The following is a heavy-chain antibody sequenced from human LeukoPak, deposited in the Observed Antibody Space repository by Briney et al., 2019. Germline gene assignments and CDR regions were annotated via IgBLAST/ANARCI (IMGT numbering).Heavy chain of an antibody. CDR2: IIPIFGTA. CDR1: GGTFSSYA. J-gene: IGHJ4*02. Sequence: SVKVSCKASGGTFSSYAISWVRQAPGQGLEWMGRIIPIFGTANYAQKFQGRVTITTDESTSTAYMELSSLRSVDTAVYYCARGLFAGSTSCYDYWGQGTLVTVSS. D-gene: IGHD2-2*01. CDR3: ARGLFAGSTSCYDY. V-gene: IGHV1-69*05.